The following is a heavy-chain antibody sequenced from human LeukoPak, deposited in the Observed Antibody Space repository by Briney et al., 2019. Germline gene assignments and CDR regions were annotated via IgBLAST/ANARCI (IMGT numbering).Heavy chain of an antibody. J-gene: IGHJ6*02. CDR1: GFTFSSYA. D-gene: IGHD3-3*01. Sequence: GGSLRLSCAASGFTFSSYAMHWVRQAPGKGLEYVSAISSNGASTSYANSVKGRFTISRDNSKNTLYLQMGSLRAEDMAVYYCARDRESDFWSGYRYYYYYYGMDVWGQGTTVTVSS. CDR3: ARDRESDFWSGYRYYYYYYGMDV. V-gene: IGHV3-64*01. CDR2: ISSNGAST.